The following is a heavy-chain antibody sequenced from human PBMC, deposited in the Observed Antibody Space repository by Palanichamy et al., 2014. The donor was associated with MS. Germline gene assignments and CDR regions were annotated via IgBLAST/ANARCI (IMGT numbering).Heavy chain of an antibody. CDR1: GDSISSDYW. CDR3: ARWVGLNRLDP. D-gene: IGHD2-15*01. V-gene: IGHV4-4*02. J-gene: IGHJ5*02. CDR2: KYHSGNNNY. Sequence: QVQLQESGPGLVKPSGTLSLTCVVSGDSISSDYWWTWVRQAPGKGLEWIGQKYHSGNNNYNYNPSLSGRVTMSVDKSKNQFSLTLTPVTAADTAIYYCARWVGLNRLDPWGQGTLVTVSS.